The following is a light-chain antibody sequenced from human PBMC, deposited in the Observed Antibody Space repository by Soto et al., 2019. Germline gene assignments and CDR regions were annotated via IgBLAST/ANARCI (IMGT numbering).Light chain of an antibody. CDR3: QQSFSTRFT. CDR2: GAS. J-gene: IGKJ3*01. Sequence: EIQMTQSPSSLSASVGDRVTITCRASQSISSDLNWYQQKPGKAPELLIYGASTLQSGVPSRFSGSGSGRDSTLTISSLQPEDFATYHCQQSFSTRFTFGPGTKVDIK. CDR1: QSISSD. V-gene: IGKV1-39*01.